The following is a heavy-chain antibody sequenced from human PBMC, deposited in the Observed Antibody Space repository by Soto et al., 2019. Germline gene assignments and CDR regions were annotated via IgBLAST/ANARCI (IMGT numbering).Heavy chain of an antibody. CDR1: GFTFSSYD. Sequence: EVQLVESGGGVVQPWGSLRLSCAASGFTFSSYDMHWVRQATGGGLEWVSAIGSSGDTYYADSVKGRFTISRDNAKNSLYRQMNRPGAVNTAVYFCAREGGYCSGGTCSHFDYWGQGTLVAVSS. CDR2: IGSSGDT. V-gene: IGHV3-13*01. D-gene: IGHD2-15*01. J-gene: IGHJ4*02. CDR3: AREGGYCSGGTCSHFDY.